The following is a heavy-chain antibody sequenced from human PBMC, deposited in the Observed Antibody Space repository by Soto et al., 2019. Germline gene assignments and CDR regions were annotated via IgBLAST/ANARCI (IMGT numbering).Heavy chain of an antibody. D-gene: IGHD3-3*01. Sequence: SGPTLVNPTETLTLTCTVSGFSLSNTRMGVSWVRQPPGKALEWLAHIFSSDDKSYSTSLRSSLTISKDTSKSQVVLPMTNMDPVDKATYYCARPEQEFEVVSYHYFGMDVWGQGTTVTVSS. V-gene: IGHV2-26*01. CDR2: IFSSDDK. J-gene: IGHJ6*02. CDR3: ARPEQEFEVVSYHYFGMDV. CDR1: GFSLSNTRMG.